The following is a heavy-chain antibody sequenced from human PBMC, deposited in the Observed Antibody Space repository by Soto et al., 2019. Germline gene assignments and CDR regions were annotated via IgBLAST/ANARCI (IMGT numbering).Heavy chain of an antibody. CDR1: GGSISSYY. CDR3: ARHPIRYSSGWYNWFDP. J-gene: IGHJ5*02. Sequence: SETLSLTCTVSGGSISSYYWSWIRQPPGKGLEWIGYIYYSGSTNYNPSLKSRVTISVDTSKNQFSLKLSSVTAADTAVYYCARHPIRYSSGWYNWFDPWGQGTLVTVSS. D-gene: IGHD6-19*01. CDR2: IYYSGST. V-gene: IGHV4-59*08.